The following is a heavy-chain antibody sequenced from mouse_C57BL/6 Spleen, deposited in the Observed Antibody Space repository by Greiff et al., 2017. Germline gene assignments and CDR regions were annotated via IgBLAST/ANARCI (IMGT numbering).Heavy chain of an antibody. V-gene: IGHV1-82*01. Sequence: VQLKESGPELVKPGASVKISCKASGYAFSSSWMNWVKQRPGKGLEWIGRIYPGDGDTNYNGKFKGKATLTADKSSSTAYMQLSSLTSEDSAVYFCANDGYSYAMDYWGQGTSVTVSS. CDR2: IYPGDGDT. CDR1: GYAFSSSW. CDR3: ANDGYSYAMDY. J-gene: IGHJ4*01. D-gene: IGHD2-3*01.